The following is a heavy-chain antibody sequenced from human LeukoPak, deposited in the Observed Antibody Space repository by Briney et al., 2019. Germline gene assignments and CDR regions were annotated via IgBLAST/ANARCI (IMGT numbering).Heavy chain of an antibody. CDR3: ARGPYSDV. Sequence: SETLSLTCTVSGGSISSSTYYWGWIRQPPGKGLECIGSIYYSGSTYYNPSLKSRVTVSLDTSKNQFSLKLSSVTAADTAVYYCARGPYSDVWGKGTTVTISS. J-gene: IGHJ6*04. V-gene: IGHV4-39*07. D-gene: IGHD2-21*01. CDR2: IYYSGST. CDR1: GGSISSSTYY.